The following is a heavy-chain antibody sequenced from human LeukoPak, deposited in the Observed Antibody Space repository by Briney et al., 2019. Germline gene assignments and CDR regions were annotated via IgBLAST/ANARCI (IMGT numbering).Heavy chain of an antibody. CDR2: INSDGSST. J-gene: IGHJ3*02. V-gene: IGHV3-74*01. D-gene: IGHD3-3*01. CDR1: GFTFSSYW. CDR3: ARAGITIFGVVIPALTGAFDI. Sequence: GGSLRLSCAASGFTFSSYWMHWVRHAPGKGPVWVSCINSDGSSTIYADSVKGRFTISRDNAKNSLYLQMNSLRAEDTAVYYCARAGITIFGVVIPALTGAFDIWGQGTMVTVSS.